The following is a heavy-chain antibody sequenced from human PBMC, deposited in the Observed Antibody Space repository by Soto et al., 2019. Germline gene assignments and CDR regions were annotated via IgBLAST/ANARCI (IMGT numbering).Heavy chain of an antibody. Sequence: QVQLQESGPGLVKPSQTLSLTCTVSGGSISSGGYYWSWIRQHPGKGLEWIGYIYYSGSTYYNPSLKSHVTISVDTSKNQCSLKLSSVTAADTAVYYCARELNTVNAFDIWGQGTMVTVSS. D-gene: IGHD4-17*01. CDR2: IYYSGST. V-gene: IGHV4-31*01. CDR1: GGSISSGGYY. CDR3: ARELNTVNAFDI. J-gene: IGHJ3*02.